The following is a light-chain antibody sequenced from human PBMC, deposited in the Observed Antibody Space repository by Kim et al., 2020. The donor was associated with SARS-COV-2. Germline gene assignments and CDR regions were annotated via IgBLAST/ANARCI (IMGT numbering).Light chain of an antibody. CDR3: NSRDSNDNVV. J-gene: IGLJ2*01. CDR2: GKN. CDR1: SLRSYY. Sequence: VAVGQTVRITCQGDSLRSYYATWYQQKPGQAPIVVIYGKNNRPSGIPDRFSGYSSGNTASLTITGTQAGDEADYYCNSRDSNDNVVFGGGTKLTVL. V-gene: IGLV3-19*01.